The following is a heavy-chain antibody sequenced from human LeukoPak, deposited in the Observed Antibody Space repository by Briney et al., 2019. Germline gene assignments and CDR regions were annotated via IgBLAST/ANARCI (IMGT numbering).Heavy chain of an antibody. D-gene: IGHD6-13*01. CDR3: AREIPQQLVAMDV. CDR1: GFTFSTYW. J-gene: IGHJ6*02. CDR2: IKEDGSAK. V-gene: IGHV3-7*04. Sequence: PGGSLRLSCAASGFTFSTYWMSWVRQAPGKGLEWLANIKEDGSAKNHVDSVKGRFSISRDNAKNSLYLQMNSLRAEDTAVYYCAREIPQQLVAMDVWGQGTTVTVFS.